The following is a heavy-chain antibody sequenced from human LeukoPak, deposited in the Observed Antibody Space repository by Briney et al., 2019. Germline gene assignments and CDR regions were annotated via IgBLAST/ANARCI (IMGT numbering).Heavy chain of an antibody. CDR1: GFTFSSYA. J-gene: IGHJ4*02. CDR2: ISGSGGST. V-gene: IGHV3-23*01. Sequence: GGSLRLSCAASGFTFSSYAMNWVRQAPGKGLEWISAISGSGGSTYYADSVKGRITISRDNSKNTLYLQMNSLRAEDTAVYYCAKDRNWNYIFDYWGQGTLVTVSS. D-gene: IGHD1-7*01. CDR3: AKDRNWNYIFDY.